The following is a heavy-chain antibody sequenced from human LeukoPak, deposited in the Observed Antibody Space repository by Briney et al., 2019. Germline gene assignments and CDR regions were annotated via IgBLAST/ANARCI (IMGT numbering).Heavy chain of an antibody. CDR1: GYTFTSYY. D-gene: IGHD3-9*01. CDR2: INPSGGST. V-gene: IGHV1-46*01. CDR3: ARSDIRDILTGYYFDY. Sequence: ASVKVSCKASGYTFTSYYMHWVRQAPGQGLEWMGIINPSGGSTSYAQKFQGRVTMTRGMSTSTVYMELSSLRSEDTAVYYCARSDIRDILTGYYFDYWGQGTLVTVSS. J-gene: IGHJ4*02.